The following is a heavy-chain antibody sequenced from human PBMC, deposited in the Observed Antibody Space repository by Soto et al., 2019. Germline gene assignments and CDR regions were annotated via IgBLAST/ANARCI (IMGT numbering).Heavy chain of an antibody. Sequence: QLQLQESGPGLVKPSETLSLTCTVSGGSISSSSYYWGWIRQPPGKGLEWIGSIYYSGSTYYNPSIKSRVTISVDTSKNQFSLKLSSVTAADTAVYYCARERGNCGGDCYSYGMDVWGQGTTVTVSS. V-gene: IGHV4-39*02. CDR3: ARERGNCGGDCYSYGMDV. CDR2: IYYSGST. J-gene: IGHJ6*02. CDR1: GGSISSSSYY. D-gene: IGHD2-21*02.